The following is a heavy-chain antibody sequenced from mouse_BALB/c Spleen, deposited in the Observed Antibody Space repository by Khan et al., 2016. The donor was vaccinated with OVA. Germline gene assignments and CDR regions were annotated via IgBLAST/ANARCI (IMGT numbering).Heavy chain of an antibody. D-gene: IGHD2-10*01. Sequence: ESGPGLAAPSQSLSITCTISGFSLTNYGVHWVRQPPGKGLEWLVVIWSDGSTTYNSALKSRLTITKDTSQSQVFLKMNSLQSDDTAIYFCARQPYYHYNIMDYWGQGTSVTVSS. V-gene: IGHV2-6-1*01. CDR2: IWSDGST. CDR1: GFSLTNYG. CDR3: ARQPYYHYNIMDY. J-gene: IGHJ4*01.